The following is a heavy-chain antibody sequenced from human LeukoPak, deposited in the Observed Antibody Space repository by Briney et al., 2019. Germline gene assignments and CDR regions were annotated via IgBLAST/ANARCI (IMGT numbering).Heavy chain of an antibody. CDR3: VREGVVAGNFDY. CDR2: IYYSGST. Sequence: PSETLSLTCTVSGGSISSCYWNWIRQPPGKGLEWIGYIYYSGSTNYNPSLKSRVTMSVDTSKNQFSLKLSSVTAADTAIYYCVREGVVAGNFDYWGQGTLVTVSS. D-gene: IGHD2-15*01. J-gene: IGHJ4*02. V-gene: IGHV4-59*01. CDR1: GGSISSCY.